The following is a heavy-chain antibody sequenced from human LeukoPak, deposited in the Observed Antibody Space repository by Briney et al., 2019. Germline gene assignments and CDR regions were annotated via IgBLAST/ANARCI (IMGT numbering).Heavy chain of an antibody. D-gene: IGHD3-9*01. CDR2: INPNSGGT. CDR1: GYTFTGYY. CDR3: VRGPPDYYDILTGYYEPLIDY. V-gene: IGHV1-2*02. Sequence: GASVKVSCKASGYTFTGYYMHWVRQAPGQGLEWMGWINPNSGGTNYAQKFQGRVTMTRDTSISTAYVELSRLRSDDTAVYCCVRGPPDYYDILTGYYEPLIDYWGQGTLVTVSS. J-gene: IGHJ4*02.